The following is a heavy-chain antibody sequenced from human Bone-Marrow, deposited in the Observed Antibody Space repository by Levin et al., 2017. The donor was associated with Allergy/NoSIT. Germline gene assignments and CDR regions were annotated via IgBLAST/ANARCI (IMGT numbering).Heavy chain of an antibody. Sequence: SQTLSLTCTVSGGSISSYYWSWIRQPAGKGLEWIGRIYTSGSTNYNPSLKSRVTMSVDTSKNQFSLKLSSVTAADTAVYYCARGEVGDTIFGVDAFDIWGQGTMVTVSS. CDR2: IYTSGST. J-gene: IGHJ3*02. CDR1: GGSISSYY. D-gene: IGHD3-3*01. V-gene: IGHV4-4*07. CDR3: ARGEVGDTIFGVDAFDI.